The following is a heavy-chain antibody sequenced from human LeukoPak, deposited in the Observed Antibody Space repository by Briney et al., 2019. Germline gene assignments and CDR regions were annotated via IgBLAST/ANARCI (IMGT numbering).Heavy chain of an antibody. V-gene: IGHV4-28*01. Sequence: SETLSLTCAVSGYSISSSNWWGWIRQPPGKGPEWIGYIYYSGSTYYNPSLKSRVTMSVDTSKNQFSLKLSSVTAVDTAVYYCARTTSDYYDSSGYPSLFDYWGQGTLVTVSS. CDR1: GYSISSSNW. CDR2: IYYSGST. J-gene: IGHJ4*02. CDR3: ARTTSDYYDSSGYPSLFDY. D-gene: IGHD3-22*01.